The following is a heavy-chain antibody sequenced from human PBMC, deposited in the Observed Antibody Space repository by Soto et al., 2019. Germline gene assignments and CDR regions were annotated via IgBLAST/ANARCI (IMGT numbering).Heavy chain of an antibody. Sequence: SETRSLTCTVSGDSISSSSYSWGWIRQPPGKGLKWIGSIYYSGSTYYNPSLKSRVTVSVDTSKNQFSLKLSSVTAADTAVYYCARHPSDFWFDPWGQGTLVTVS. CDR1: GDSISSSSYS. J-gene: IGHJ5*02. V-gene: IGHV4-39*01. CDR2: IYYSGST. CDR3: ARHPSDFWFDP. D-gene: IGHD2-21*02.